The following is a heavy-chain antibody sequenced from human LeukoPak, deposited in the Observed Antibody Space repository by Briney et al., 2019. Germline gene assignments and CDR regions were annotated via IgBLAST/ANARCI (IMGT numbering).Heavy chain of an antibody. CDR2: ISSNGDNT. CDR1: GFTFSTYV. Sequence: GGSLRLSCSVSGFTFSTYVMHWVRQAPGKGLEYVSAISSNGDNTYYADSVKGRFTISRDNSKNTLYLQVSSLRADDTAVYYCVRGTGYWGQGTLVTVSS. CDR3: VRGTGY. V-gene: IGHV3-64D*06. J-gene: IGHJ4*02.